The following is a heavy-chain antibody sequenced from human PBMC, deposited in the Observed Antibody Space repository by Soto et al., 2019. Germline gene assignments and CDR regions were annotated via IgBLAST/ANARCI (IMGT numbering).Heavy chain of an antibody. Sequence: QVLLVESGGGVAQPGSSLRISCAASGFIFSTYGIHWVRQAPGKGLEWVAFISYDGTTEEYADPVRGRFTVSRDNSEKTVVLQMQSLDPEDRAVYFCAKTRGGNARYSFDIWDQGT. CDR1: GFIFSTYG. J-gene: IGHJ3*02. CDR2: ISYDGTTE. V-gene: IGHV3-30*18. D-gene: IGHD1-1*01. CDR3: AKTRGGNARYSFDI.